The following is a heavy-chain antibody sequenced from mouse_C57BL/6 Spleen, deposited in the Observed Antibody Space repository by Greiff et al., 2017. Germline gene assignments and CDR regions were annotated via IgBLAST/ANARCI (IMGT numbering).Heavy chain of an antibody. Sequence: EVKLVESGGGLVKPGGSLKLSCAASGFTFSDYGMHWVRQAPEKGLEWVAYISSGSSTIYYADTVKGRFTIARDNAKNTLFLQMTSLRSEDTAMYYCARERIYYGSYWYFDVWGTGTTVTVSS. J-gene: IGHJ1*03. CDR2: ISSGSSTI. CDR1: GFTFSDYG. D-gene: IGHD2-1*01. V-gene: IGHV5-17*01. CDR3: ARERIYYGSYWYFDV.